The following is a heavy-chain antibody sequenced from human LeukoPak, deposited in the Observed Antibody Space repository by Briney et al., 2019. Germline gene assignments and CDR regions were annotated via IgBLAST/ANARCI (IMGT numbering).Heavy chain of an antibody. J-gene: IGHJ4*02. V-gene: IGHV3-7*01. CDR1: GFTFSGFW. CDR3: ARDIGIAAAGTLDY. Sequence: GGSLRLSCAVSGFTFSGFWMSWSRQAPGKGLEWVANINSDGSEGYYADVVKGRFTISRDNSKNTLYLQMNSLRAEDTAVYYCARDIGIAAAGTLDYWGQGTLVTVSS. D-gene: IGHD6-13*01. CDR2: INSDGSEG.